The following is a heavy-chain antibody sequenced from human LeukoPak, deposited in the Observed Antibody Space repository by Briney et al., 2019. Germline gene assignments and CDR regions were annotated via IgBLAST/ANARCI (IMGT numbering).Heavy chain of an antibody. J-gene: IGHJ5*02. CDR1: DGSISNYY. CDR2: ISHSGIT. CDR3: ARERSMVRGVSWFDP. Sequence: SQPLSLTCTVSDGSISNYYWSWIRQPPGKGLEWIGYISHSGITYYNPSFKSRVTISVDTSKNQFSLRLNSVTAADTAVYYCARERSMVRGVSWFDPWGQGTLVTVSS. V-gene: IGHV4-59*01. D-gene: IGHD3-10*01.